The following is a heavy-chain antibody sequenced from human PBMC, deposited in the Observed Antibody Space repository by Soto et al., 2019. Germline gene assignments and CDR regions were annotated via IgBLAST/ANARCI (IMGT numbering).Heavy chain of an antibody. Sequence: ASVKVSYKASGYTFTSYYMHWVRQAPGQGLEWMGIINPSGGSTSYAQKFQGRVTMTRDTSTSTVYMELSSLISEDTAVYYCARVRGIVATIPHFDYWGQGTLVTVSS. D-gene: IGHD5-12*01. CDR1: GYTFTSYY. CDR2: INPSGGST. J-gene: IGHJ4*02. CDR3: ARVRGIVATIPHFDY. V-gene: IGHV1-46*03.